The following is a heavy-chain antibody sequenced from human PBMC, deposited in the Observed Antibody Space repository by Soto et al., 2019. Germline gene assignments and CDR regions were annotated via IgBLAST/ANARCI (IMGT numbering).Heavy chain of an antibody. D-gene: IGHD6-6*01. Sequence: SETLSLTCAVYGGSFSGHSWTWIRQSPGKGLEWIGDINHSGRVNYSPSLKSRVTISLDTSKNQFSLTLSAVTAADTAVYYCARDGLIAARPEYYYYYGMDVWGQGTTVTVSS. CDR2: INHSGRV. J-gene: IGHJ6*02. CDR3: ARDGLIAARPEYYYYYGMDV. V-gene: IGHV4-34*01. CDR1: GGSFSGHS.